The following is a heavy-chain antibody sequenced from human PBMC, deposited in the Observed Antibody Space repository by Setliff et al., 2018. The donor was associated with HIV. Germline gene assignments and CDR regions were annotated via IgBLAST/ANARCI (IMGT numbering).Heavy chain of an antibody. CDR3: ARGAIAVAGISYYYYGMDV. J-gene: IGHJ6*02. CDR1: GGPLTDHY. CDR2: VHHTGYL. Sequence: PSETLSLTCAVHGGPLTDHYWNWIRQSPGKGLEWIAEVHHTGYLNYNPSLKSRVTISRDPSTKQFSLKMTSMTAADTAVYYCARGAIAVAGISYYYYGMDVWGQGTTVTVSS. D-gene: IGHD6-19*01. V-gene: IGHV4-34*01.